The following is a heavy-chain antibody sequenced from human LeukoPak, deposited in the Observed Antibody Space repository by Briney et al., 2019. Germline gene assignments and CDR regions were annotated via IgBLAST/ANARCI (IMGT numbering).Heavy chain of an antibody. CDR1: GGSISGHY. D-gene: IGHD3-16*01. J-gene: IGHJ6*02. CDR2: IHYSGRP. Sequence: SETLSLTCTVSGGSISGHYWTWILQPPGKGLEWIGQIHYSGRPDYNPSLKSRVTISVDTSKNQLSLKVTSVTGADTAVYFCAKFGVDYDMVVWGQGTTVTVSS. CDR3: AKFGVDYDMVV. V-gene: IGHV4-59*11.